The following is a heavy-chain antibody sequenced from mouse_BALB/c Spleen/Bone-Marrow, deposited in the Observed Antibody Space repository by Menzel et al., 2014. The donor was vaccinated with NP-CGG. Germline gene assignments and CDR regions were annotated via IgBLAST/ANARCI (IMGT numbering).Heavy chain of an antibody. CDR3: ARQGNDYAAWFAY. Sequence: EVQLQESGGDLVKPGGSLKLSCAASGFTFSSYGMSWVRQTPDTRLEWVATISSGGGYTYYPDSVKGRFTISRDNAKNTLYLQMSSLKSEDSAMYYCARQGNDYAAWFAYWGQGTLVTVSA. J-gene: IGHJ3*01. D-gene: IGHD2-4*01. CDR2: ISSGGGYT. V-gene: IGHV5-6*01. CDR1: GFTFSSYG.